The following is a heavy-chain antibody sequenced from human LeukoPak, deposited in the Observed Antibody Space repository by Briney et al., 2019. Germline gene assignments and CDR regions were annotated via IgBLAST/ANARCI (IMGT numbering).Heavy chain of an antibody. Sequence: GGSLRLSCAASGFTFSSYGMHWVRQAPGKGLEWVAFIRYDGSNKYYADSVKGRFTISRDNFKNTLYLQMNSLRAEDTAVYYCAKAMDTAMPTFYYWGQGTLVTVSS. J-gene: IGHJ4*02. CDR3: AKAMDTAMPTFYY. D-gene: IGHD5-18*01. V-gene: IGHV3-30*02. CDR2: IRYDGSNK. CDR1: GFTFSSYG.